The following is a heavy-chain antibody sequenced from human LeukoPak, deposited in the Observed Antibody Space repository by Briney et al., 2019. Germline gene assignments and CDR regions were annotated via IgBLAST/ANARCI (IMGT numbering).Heavy chain of an antibody. CDR2: ISGSGGST. D-gene: IGHD3-10*01. Sequence: GGSLRLSCAASGFTFSSYAMSWVRQAPGKGLEWVSAISGSGGSTYYADSVKGRFTISRDNSKNTLYLQMNSLRAEDTAVYYCAKELWFGELLSANWFDPWGQGTLVTVSS. J-gene: IGHJ5*02. CDR3: AKELWFGELLSANWFDP. CDR1: GFTFSSYA. V-gene: IGHV3-23*01.